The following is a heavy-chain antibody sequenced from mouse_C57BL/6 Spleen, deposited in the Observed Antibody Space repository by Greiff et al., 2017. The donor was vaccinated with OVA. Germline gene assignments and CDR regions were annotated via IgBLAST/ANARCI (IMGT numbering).Heavy chain of an antibody. J-gene: IGHJ3*01. CDR3: ASGFYPFAY. D-gene: IGHD2-1*01. V-gene: IGHV1-50*01. CDR2: IDPSDSYT. CDR1: GYTFTSYW. Sequence: QVQLQQPGAELVKPGASVKLSCKASGYTFTSYWMQWVKQRPGQGLEWIGEIDPSDSYTNYNQKFKGKATLTVDTSSSTAYMQLSSLTSEDSAVYYCASGFYPFAYWGQGTLVTVSA.